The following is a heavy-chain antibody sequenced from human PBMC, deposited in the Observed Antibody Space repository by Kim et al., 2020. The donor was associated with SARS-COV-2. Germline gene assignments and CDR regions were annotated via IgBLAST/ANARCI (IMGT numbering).Heavy chain of an antibody. V-gene: IGHV3-9*01. CDR3: AKDTTYYYGSGSYYNLLRGGDYVMDF. D-gene: IGHD3-10*01. CDR2: ISCNSGSI. J-gene: IGHJ6*02. CDR1: GFTFDDYA. Sequence: GGSLRLSCAASGFTFDDYAMHWVRQAPGKGLEWVSGISCNSGSIGYADSVKGRFTISRDNAKNSLYLQMNSLRAEDTALYYCAKDTTYYYGSGSYYNLLRGGDYVMDFWGQGTTVTVSS.